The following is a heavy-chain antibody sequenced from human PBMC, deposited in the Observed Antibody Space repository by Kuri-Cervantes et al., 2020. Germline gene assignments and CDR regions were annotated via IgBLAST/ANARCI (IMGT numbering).Heavy chain of an antibody. V-gene: IGHV3-9*01. Sequence: SLKISCAASGFTFGDYAMHWVRQAPGKGLEWVSGISWNSGSIGYADSVKGRFTISRDNAKKSLYLQMDSLRAEDTAVYYCARDNIDWNDNFDYWGQGTLVTVSS. CDR1: GFTFGDYA. CDR2: ISWNSGSI. CDR3: ARDNIDWNDNFDY. J-gene: IGHJ4*02. D-gene: IGHD1-1*01.